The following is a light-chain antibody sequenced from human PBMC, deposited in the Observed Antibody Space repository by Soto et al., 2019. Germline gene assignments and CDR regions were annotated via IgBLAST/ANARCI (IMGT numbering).Light chain of an antibody. CDR1: QSVSSY. V-gene: IGKV3-11*01. Sequence: EIVLTQSPGTLSLSPGERATLSCRASQSVSSYLAWYQQKPGRAPRLLIYDASNRATGIPARFSGSGSGTDFTLTISSLEPEDFAVYYCQQYGTSPWTFGQGTKVDI. J-gene: IGKJ1*01. CDR3: QQYGTSPWT. CDR2: DAS.